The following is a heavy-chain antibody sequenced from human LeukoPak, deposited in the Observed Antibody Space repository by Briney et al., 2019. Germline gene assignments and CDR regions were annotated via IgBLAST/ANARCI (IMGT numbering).Heavy chain of an antibody. CDR2: IRYDGSNK. CDR3: ARDVDTAMVYFDY. V-gene: IGHV3-30*02. J-gene: IGHJ4*02. Sequence: GGSLRLSCAASGFTFSSYGMHWVRQAPGKGLEWVAFIRYDGSNKYYADSVKGRFTISRDNAKNSLYLQMNSLRAEDTAVYYCARDVDTAMVYFDYWGQGTLVTVSS. D-gene: IGHD5-18*01. CDR1: GFTFSSYG.